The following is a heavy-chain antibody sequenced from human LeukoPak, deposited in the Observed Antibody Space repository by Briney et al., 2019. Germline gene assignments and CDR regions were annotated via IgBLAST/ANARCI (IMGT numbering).Heavy chain of an antibody. Sequence: SETLSLTCAVYGGSLSGYYWSWIRQPPGKGLECIGEINHSGSTKYNPSLKSRVTISVDTSKNQFSLKLSSVTAADTAVYYCARGVARHWYFDLWGRGTPVTVSS. V-gene: IGHV4-34*01. CDR2: INHSGST. CDR3: ARGVARHWYFDL. J-gene: IGHJ2*01. CDR1: GGSLSGYY.